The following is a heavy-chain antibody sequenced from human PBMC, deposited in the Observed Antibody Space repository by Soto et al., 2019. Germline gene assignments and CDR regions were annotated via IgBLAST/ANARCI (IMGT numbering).Heavy chain of an antibody. CDR2: ISWNSGSI. J-gene: IGHJ4*02. V-gene: IGHV3-9*01. D-gene: IGHD3-9*01. CDR3: AKDMGGGGYDILTGYLAY. CDR1: GFTFDDYA. Sequence: EVQLVESGGGLVQPGRSLRLSCAASGFTFDDYAMHWVRQAPGKGLEWVSGISWNSGSIGYADSVKGRFTISRDNAKNSLYLQMNSLRAEDTALYYCAKDMGGGGYDILTGYLAYWGQGTLVTVSS.